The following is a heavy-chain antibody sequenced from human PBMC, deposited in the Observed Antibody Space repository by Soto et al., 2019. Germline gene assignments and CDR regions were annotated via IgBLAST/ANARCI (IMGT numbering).Heavy chain of an antibody. CDR3: AHTRYGDYPPYYDYGMDV. CDR1: GFSLSTSGVG. CDR2: IYWDDDK. D-gene: IGHD4-17*01. Sequence: QITLKESGPTLVKPTQTLTLTCTFSGFSLSTSGVGVGWIRQPPGQALEWLALIYWDDDKRYSPSLKSRLTTTKDTAKNQVVLTRTNMDPVDTATYYCAHTRYGDYPPYYDYGMDVWGQGTTVTVSS. V-gene: IGHV2-5*02. J-gene: IGHJ6*02.